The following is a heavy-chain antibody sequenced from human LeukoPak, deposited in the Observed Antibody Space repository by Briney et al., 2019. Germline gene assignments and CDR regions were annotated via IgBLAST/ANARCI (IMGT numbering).Heavy chain of an antibody. CDR2: ISSSGTTM. D-gene: IGHD2-21*01. J-gene: IGHJ5*02. CDR3: ARDYSVPGDGLDP. Sequence: GGSLRLSCEASGFTISSYEMSWVRRAPGQGLEWVSYISSSGTTMFYSDSVKGRFTISRDSAKNSLYLQMNSLRVEDTAIYYCARDYSVPGDGLDPWGQGTLVTVSS. CDR1: GFTISSYE. V-gene: IGHV3-48*03.